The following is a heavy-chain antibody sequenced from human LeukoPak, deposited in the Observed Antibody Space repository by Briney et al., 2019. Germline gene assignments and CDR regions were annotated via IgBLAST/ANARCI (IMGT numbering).Heavy chain of an antibody. D-gene: IGHD2-2*01. J-gene: IGHJ6*02. CDR2: IYPGDSDT. V-gene: IGHV5-51*01. CDR3: ARLSCSSTSCYEDYGMDV. Sequence: GESLKISCKGSGYSFTSYWIGWVRQMPGKGLEWMGIIYPGDSDTRYSPSLQGQVTISADKSISTAYLQWSSLKASDTAMYYCARLSCSSTSCYEDYGMDVWGQGTTVTVSS. CDR1: GYSFTSYW.